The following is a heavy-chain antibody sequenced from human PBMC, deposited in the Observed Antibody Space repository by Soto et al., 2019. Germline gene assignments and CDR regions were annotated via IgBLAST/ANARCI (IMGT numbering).Heavy chain of an antibody. Sequence: PSETLSLTCAVYGGSFSGYYWSWIRQPPGKGLEWIGEINHSGSTNYNPSLKSRVTISVDTSKNQFSLKLSSVTAADTAVYYCAAAADPPSDYWGQGTLVTVSS. CDR1: GGSFSGYY. D-gene: IGHD6-13*01. J-gene: IGHJ4*02. CDR2: INHSGST. CDR3: AAAADPPSDY. V-gene: IGHV4-34*01.